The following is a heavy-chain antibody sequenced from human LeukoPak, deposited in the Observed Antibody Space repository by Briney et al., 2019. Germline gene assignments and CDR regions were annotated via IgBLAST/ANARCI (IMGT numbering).Heavy chain of an antibody. CDR2: ISAYNGNT. V-gene: IGHV1-18*01. D-gene: IGHD6-19*01. CDR1: GYTFTSYG. CDR3: ARDIPYYSSGWYFDY. Sequence: GASVKVSCKASGYTFTSYGISWVRQAPGQGLEWMGWISAYNGNTNYAQKLQGRVTMTTDTSTSTAYMELRSLRSDDTAVYYCARDIPYYSSGWYFDYWGQGTLVTVSS. J-gene: IGHJ4*02.